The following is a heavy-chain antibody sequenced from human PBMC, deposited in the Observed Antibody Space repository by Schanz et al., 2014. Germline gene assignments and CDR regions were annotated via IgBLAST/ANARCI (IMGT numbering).Heavy chain of an antibody. CDR2: LSGSGGST. D-gene: IGHD2-2*01. Sequence: EADLVESGGGLIQRGESLRLSCSASGFTFSSYAMSWVRQAPGKGLEWVSALSGSGGSTYYADSVKGRFTISRDNSKNTLYLHMNTLRSEDTAVYYCAKDSTHIDIVLVPTAIDYWGQGTLVTVSS. V-gene: IGHV3-23*04. CDR1: GFTFSSYA. J-gene: IGHJ4*02. CDR3: AKDSTHIDIVLVPTAIDY.